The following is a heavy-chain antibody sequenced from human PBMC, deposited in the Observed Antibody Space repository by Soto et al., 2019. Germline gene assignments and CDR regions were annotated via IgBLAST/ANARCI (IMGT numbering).Heavy chain of an antibody. J-gene: IGHJ5*02. CDR2: IYYSGST. D-gene: IGHD3-3*01. Sequence: PSETLSLTCTVSGGSISSSSYYWGWIRQPPGKGLEWIGSIYYSGSTYYNPSLKSRVTISVDTSKNQFSLKLSSVTAADTAVYYCASLFRDFWSGYYIDPWGQGTLVTVSS. V-gene: IGHV4-39*07. CDR1: GGSISSSSYY. CDR3: ASLFRDFWSGYYIDP.